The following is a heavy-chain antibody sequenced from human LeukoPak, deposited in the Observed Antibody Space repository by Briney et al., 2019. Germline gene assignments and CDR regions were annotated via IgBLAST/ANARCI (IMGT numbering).Heavy chain of an antibody. V-gene: IGHV3-7*01. CDR1: GFTFSSYW. CDR2: IKQDGSEK. Sequence: GGSLRLSCAASGFTFSSYWMSWVRQAPGKGLEWVANIKQDGSEKYYVDSVKGRFTISRDNAKNSLYLQMNSLRAEDTAVYYCARDDVYCSSTSCYPGDLYYYYYGMDVWGQGTTVTVSS. D-gene: IGHD2-2*01. J-gene: IGHJ6*02. CDR3: ARDDVYCSSTSCYPGDLYYYYYGMDV.